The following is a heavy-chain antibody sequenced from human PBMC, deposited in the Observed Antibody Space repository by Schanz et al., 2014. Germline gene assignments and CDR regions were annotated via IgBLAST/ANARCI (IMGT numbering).Heavy chain of an antibody. CDR2: INTDETTT. Sequence: EVKLVESGGGLVQPGGSLRLSCAASGSTFSAYWMHWVRQVPGKGLVWIARINTDETTTKYADSVRGRFTISRDSSKNTLYLQMNSLRPEDTAVYYCAKEGSIYWDRSVDYWGQGTLVTVSS. D-gene: IGHD1-26*01. CDR1: GSTFSAYW. V-gene: IGHV3-74*01. CDR3: AKEGSIYWDRSVDY. J-gene: IGHJ4*02.